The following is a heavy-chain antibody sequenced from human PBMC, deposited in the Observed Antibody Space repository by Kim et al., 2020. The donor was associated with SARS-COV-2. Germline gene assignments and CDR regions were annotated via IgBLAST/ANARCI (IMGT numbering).Heavy chain of an antibody. CDR2: IPYDGVVK. Sequence: GGSLRLSCAASGFSFSSYSLHWVRQAPGKGLEWVAVIPYDGVVKYYADSVKGRFTISRDNSKSTLYLQMNSLRVEDTAVYYCARGDVTTVIPVGYWCQGT. CDR1: GFSFSSYS. CDR3: ARGDVTTVIPVGY. V-gene: IGHV3-30*04. J-gene: IGHJ4*02. D-gene: IGHD4-17*01.